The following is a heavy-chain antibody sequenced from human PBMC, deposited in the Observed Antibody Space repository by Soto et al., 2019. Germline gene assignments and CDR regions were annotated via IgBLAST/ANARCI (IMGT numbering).Heavy chain of an antibody. CDR2: ISNDGSIT. J-gene: IGHJ4*02. Sequence: GGSLRLSCEASGFIFSNYWMHWVRQTPGTGLVWVSRISNDGSITNYADSVKGRFTISRDNAKNTLYLQMNSLRAEDTAVYYCAKRSSSSTFDYWGQGTLVTVSS. CDR1: GFIFSNYW. CDR3: AKRSSSSTFDY. D-gene: IGHD6-6*01. V-gene: IGHV3-74*01.